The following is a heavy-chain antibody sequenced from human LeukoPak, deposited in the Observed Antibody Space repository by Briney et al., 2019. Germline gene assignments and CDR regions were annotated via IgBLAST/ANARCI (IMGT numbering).Heavy chain of an antibody. Sequence: GGSLRLSCAACGFTFSSYGMHWVRQAPGKGLEGVAVISYDGSNKYYADSVKGRFTISRDNSKNTLYLQMNSLRAEDTAVYYCAKDRGRAYGDYDDYYYYGMDVWGQGTTVTVS. J-gene: IGHJ6*02. D-gene: IGHD4-17*01. CDR2: ISYDGSNK. CDR3: AKDRGRAYGDYDDYYYYGMDV. CDR1: GFTFSSYG. V-gene: IGHV3-30*18.